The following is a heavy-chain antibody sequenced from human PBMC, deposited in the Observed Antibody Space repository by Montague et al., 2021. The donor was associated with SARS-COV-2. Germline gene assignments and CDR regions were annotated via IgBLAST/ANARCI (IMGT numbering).Heavy chain of an antibody. Sequence: SLRLSCAASGFNFRTYCMHWVRQAPGKGLEWVAVIWYDGSNKDYADSVKGRFTISRDNFQNTLYLLMNNLRAEDTAVYYCARDGSLVRGGYFNYDMDVWGQGTTVTVS. CDR3: ARDGSLVRGGYFNYDMDV. J-gene: IGHJ6*02. CDR1: GFNFRTYC. D-gene: IGHD3-10*01. CDR2: IWYDGSNK. V-gene: IGHV3-33*01.